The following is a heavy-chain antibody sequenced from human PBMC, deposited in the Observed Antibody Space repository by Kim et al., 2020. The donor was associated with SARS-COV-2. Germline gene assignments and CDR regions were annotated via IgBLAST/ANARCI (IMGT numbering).Heavy chain of an antibody. CDR2: ISAYNGNT. D-gene: IGHD3-10*01. J-gene: IGHJ4*02. V-gene: IGHV1-18*01. CDR1: GYTFTSYG. Sequence: ASVKVSCKASGYTFTSYGISWVRQAPGQGLEWMGWISAYNGNTNYAQKLQGRVTMTTDTSTSTAYMELRSLRSDDTAVYYCARVWFGELRGLYFDYWGQGTLVTVSS. CDR3: ARVWFGELRGLYFDY.